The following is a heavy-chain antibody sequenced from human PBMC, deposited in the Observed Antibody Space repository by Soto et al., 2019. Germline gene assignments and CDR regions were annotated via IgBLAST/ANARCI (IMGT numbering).Heavy chain of an antibody. J-gene: IGHJ6*03. Sequence: ASVKVSWKASGYTFTSYDINWVRQATGQGLEWMGWMNPNSGNTGYAQKFQGRVTMTRNTSISTAYMELSSLRSEDTAVYYCARGLVPASTYYDFWSGLYYYYYYMDVWGKGTTVTVSS. V-gene: IGHV1-8*01. CDR2: MNPNSGNT. CDR3: ARGLVPASTYYDFWSGLYYYYYYMDV. CDR1: GYTFTSYD. D-gene: IGHD3-3*01.